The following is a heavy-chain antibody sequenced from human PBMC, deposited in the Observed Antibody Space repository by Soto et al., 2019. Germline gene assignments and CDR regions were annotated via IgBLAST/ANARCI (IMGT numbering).Heavy chain of an antibody. J-gene: IGHJ2*01. Sequence: QVQLQESGPGLVKPSETLSLTCTVSGGSISSYYWSWIRQPPGKGLEWIGYIYYSGSTNYNPSLESLVTISVDTSKNQFSLKLSSVTAADTAVYYCARRGGCSGDSCYSSPWYFDLWGRGTLVTVSS. V-gene: IGHV4-59*08. D-gene: IGHD2-15*01. CDR3: ARRGGCSGDSCYSSPWYFDL. CDR2: IYYSGST. CDR1: GGSISSYY.